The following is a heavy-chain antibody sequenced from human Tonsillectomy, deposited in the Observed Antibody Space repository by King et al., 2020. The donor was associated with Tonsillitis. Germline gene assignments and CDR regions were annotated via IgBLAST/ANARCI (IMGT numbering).Heavy chain of an antibody. J-gene: IGHJ4*02. CDR1: GGSISSSSYY. CDR2: IYYSGST. Sequence: MQLQESGPGLVKPSETLSLTCTVSGGSISSSSYYWGWIRQPPGQGLEWIGNIYYSGSTYYNPSLKSRVTISVDTSKNQFSLKLSSVTAADTAVYYCARFSLGGSGYSTTDYWGQGTLVTVSS. CDR3: ARFSLGGSGYSTTDY. V-gene: IGHV4-39*07. D-gene: IGHD3-22*01.